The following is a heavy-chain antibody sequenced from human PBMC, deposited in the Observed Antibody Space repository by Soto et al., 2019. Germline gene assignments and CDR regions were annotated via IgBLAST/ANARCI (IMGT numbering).Heavy chain of an antibody. CDR3: ARAGGYCSSTSCYHPDY. Sequence: QVQLVQSGAEVKKPGSSVKVSCKASGGTFSSYAISWVRQAPGQGLEWMGGIIPIFGTANYAQKFQGRVTITRDTSASTAYMELSSLRSEDTAVYYCARAGGYCSSTSCYHPDYWGQGTLVTVSS. D-gene: IGHD2-2*01. J-gene: IGHJ4*02. CDR2: IIPIFGTA. CDR1: GGTFSSYA. V-gene: IGHV1-69*06.